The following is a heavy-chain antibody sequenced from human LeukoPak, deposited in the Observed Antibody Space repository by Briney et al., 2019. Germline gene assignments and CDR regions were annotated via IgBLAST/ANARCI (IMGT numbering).Heavy chain of an antibody. CDR2: INAGNGHT. V-gene: IGHV1-3*01. CDR1: GFTSTNYA. Sequence: GASVKVSCKASGFTSTNYAMQWVRQAPGQRLEWMGWINAGNGHTRYSQRFQSRVTITRDTSATTVYMEVTSLRSEDTAVYYCARGIWSRTVSSYYFDYWGQGTLVTVSS. J-gene: IGHJ4*02. CDR3: ARGIWSRTVSSYYFDY. D-gene: IGHD3-3*01.